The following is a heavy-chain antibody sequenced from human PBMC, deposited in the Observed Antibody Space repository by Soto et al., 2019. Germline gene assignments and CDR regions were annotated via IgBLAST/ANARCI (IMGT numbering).Heavy chain of an antibody. V-gene: IGHV4-30-4*01. CDR1: GGSISSGDYY. Sequence: SETLSLTCTVSGGSISSGDYYWSWIRQPPGKGLEWIGYIYYSGSTYYNPSLKSRVTISVDTSKNQFSLKLSFVTAADTAVYYCARDGRNYDFWSGYSNWFDPWGQGTLVT. CDR2: IYYSGST. CDR3: ARDGRNYDFWSGYSNWFDP. J-gene: IGHJ5*02. D-gene: IGHD3-3*01.